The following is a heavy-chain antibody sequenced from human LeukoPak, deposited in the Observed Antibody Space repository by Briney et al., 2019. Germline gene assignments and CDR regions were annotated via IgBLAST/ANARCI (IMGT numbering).Heavy chain of an antibody. CDR3: ATGRSCTTCYLPDY. CDR2: INQNGGEN. CDR1: GITFSDYW. V-gene: IGHV3-7*01. J-gene: IGHJ4*02. D-gene: IGHD2-2*01. Sequence: GGSLRLSCAVSGITFSDYWMTWVRQAPGNELEWVANINQNGGENYYVDSVKGRFTISRDNTKNSVYLQMNSLRAEDTAVYYCATGRSCTTCYLPDYWGQGTLVTVSS.